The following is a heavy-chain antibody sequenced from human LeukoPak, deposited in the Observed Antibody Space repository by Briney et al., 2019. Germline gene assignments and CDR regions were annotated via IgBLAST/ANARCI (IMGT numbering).Heavy chain of an antibody. V-gene: IGHV4-4*02. J-gene: IGHJ4*02. CDR1: GGSISSSNW. D-gene: IGHD5-18*01. CDR3: ARAGEAMKYRRLPFDY. CDR2: IYHSGST. Sequence: PSETLSITCAVSGGSISSSNWWGWVRQPPGKGLEWIGEIYHSGSTNYNPSLKSRVTISVDKSKNQFSLKLSSVTAADTAVYYCARAGEAMKYRRLPFDYWGQGTLVTVSS.